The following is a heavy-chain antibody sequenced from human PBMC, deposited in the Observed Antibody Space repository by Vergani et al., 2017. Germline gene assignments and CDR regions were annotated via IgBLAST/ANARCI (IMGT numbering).Heavy chain of an antibody. CDR3: ARDRKVPEDRMATINWFDP. CDR1: GYTFSNYY. D-gene: IGHD5-12*01. CDR2: INPSGGHT. V-gene: IGHV1-46*01. J-gene: IGHJ5*02. Sequence: QVQVVQSGAEVKKSGASVKVSCKTSGYTFSNYYMHWVRQAPGQGLEWMGIINPSGGHTNYAQKFQGRVTMTRDTSTSTAYMELSRLRSDDTAVYYCARDRKVPEDRMATINWFDPWGQGTLVTVSS.